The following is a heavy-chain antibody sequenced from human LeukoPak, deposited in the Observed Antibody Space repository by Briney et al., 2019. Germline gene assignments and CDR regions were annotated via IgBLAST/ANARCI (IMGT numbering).Heavy chain of an antibody. J-gene: IGHJ4*02. V-gene: IGHV3-23*01. CDR1: GFTFSSYA. CDR3: AKDEAIAAAGTGDY. Sequence: PGGSLRLSCAASGFTFSSYAMSWVRQAPGKGLEWVSAISGSGGSTYYADSAKGRFTISRDNSKNTLYLQMNSLRAEDTAVYYCAKDEAIAAAGTGDYWGQGTLVTVSS. CDR2: ISGSGGST. D-gene: IGHD6-13*01.